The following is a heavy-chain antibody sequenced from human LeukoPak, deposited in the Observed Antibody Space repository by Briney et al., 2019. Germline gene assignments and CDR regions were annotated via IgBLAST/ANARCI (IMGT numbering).Heavy chain of an antibody. CDR3: AREETSRGYSYGYNY. CDR1: GYTFTNYD. J-gene: IGHJ4*02. V-gene: IGHV1-8*01. D-gene: IGHD5-18*01. Sequence: ASVKVSCKASGYTFTNYDSNWVRQATGQGLEWMGWVNPNSGSTGYAQRFQGRVTMTRNTSISTVYMELSSLRSEDTAVYYCAREETSRGYSYGYNYWGQGTLGTVSS. CDR2: VNPNSGST.